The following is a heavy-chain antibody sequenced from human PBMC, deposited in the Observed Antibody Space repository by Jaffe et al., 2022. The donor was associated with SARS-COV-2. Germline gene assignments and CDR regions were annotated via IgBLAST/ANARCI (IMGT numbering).Heavy chain of an antibody. D-gene: IGHD3-22*01. J-gene: IGHJ5*02. CDR1: GFTFSSYS. CDR2: ISSSSSYI. CDR3: ARDSSPPYYYDSSGYSGWFDP. V-gene: IGHV3-21*01. Sequence: EVQLVESGGGLVKPGGSLRLSCAASGFTFSSYSMNWVRQAPGKGLEWVSSISSSSSYIYYADSVKGRFTISRDNAKNSLYLQMNSLRAEDTAVYYCARDSSPPYYYDSSGYSGWFDPWGQGTLVTVSS.